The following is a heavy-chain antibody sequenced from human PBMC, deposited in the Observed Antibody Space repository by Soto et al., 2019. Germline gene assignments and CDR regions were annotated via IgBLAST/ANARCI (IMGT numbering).Heavy chain of an antibody. CDR3: ARGWIQLLNWFDP. Sequence: SETLSLTCAVSGYSSSSGYYWGWIRQPPGKGLEWIGSIYHSGSTYYNPSLKSRVTLSVDTSKNQSSLKLSSVTAADTAVYYCARGWIQLLNWFDPWGQGTLVTVSS. D-gene: IGHD5-18*01. CDR2: IYHSGST. V-gene: IGHV4-38-2*01. CDR1: GYSSSSGYY. J-gene: IGHJ5*02.